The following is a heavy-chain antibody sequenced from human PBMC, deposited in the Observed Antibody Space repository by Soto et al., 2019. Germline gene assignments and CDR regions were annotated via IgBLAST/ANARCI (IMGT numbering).Heavy chain of an antibody. CDR2: ISYRGTT. J-gene: IGHJ5*02. CDR3: ARGRGYSYGLDP. Sequence: PSETLSLTCTVSGDSISSNNNYWSWIRQPPGEGLEWIGFISYRGTTSYSPSLKSRVAISLDTSKNQFSLSLSSVTAADTAVYYCARGRGYSYGLDPWGQGTLVTVSS. CDR1: GDSISSNNNY. V-gene: IGHV4-30-4*01. D-gene: IGHD5-18*01.